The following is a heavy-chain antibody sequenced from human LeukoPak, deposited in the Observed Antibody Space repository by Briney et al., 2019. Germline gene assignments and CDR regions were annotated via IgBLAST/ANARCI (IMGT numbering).Heavy chain of an antibody. J-gene: IGHJ6*02. CDR3: SRYRDGGPYYYYCMDV. V-gene: IGHV4-39*07. Sequence: PSETLSLTCAASGGSISSSSAYWGRLPPPQGKGLEWIGSIYYSKNTYYNPSLKSRVTISIDTSKNQYYLKLSSMTAADTAVYYCSRYRDGGPYYYYCMDVWGQGTTVTVSS. CDR2: IYYSKNT. D-gene: IGHD4-23*01. CDR1: GGSISSSSAY.